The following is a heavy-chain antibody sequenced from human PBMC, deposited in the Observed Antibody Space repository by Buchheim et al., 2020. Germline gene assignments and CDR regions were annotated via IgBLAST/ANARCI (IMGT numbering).Heavy chain of an antibody. CDR3: ARWTFWSGSETYNWFDP. V-gene: IGHV3-30-3*01. CDR2: ISYDGSNK. J-gene: IGHJ5*02. Sequence: QVQLVESGGGVVQPGRSLRLSCAASGFTFSSYAMHWVRQAPGKGLEWVAVISYDGSNKYYADSVKGRFTISRDNSKNTLYLQMNSLRAEDTAVYYCARWTFWSGSETYNWFDPWGQGTL. CDR1: GFTFSSYA. D-gene: IGHD3-3*01.